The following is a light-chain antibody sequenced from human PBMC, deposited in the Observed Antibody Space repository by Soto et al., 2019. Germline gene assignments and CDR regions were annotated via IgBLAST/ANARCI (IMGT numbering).Light chain of an antibody. CDR2: DVT. Sequence: QSALTQPASVSGSPGQSITISCSGTSRDVGGYNYVSWYQHHPGKAPKFLIYDVTYRPSGVPTRFSGSKTGNTASLTISGLQPEDEADYYCSSYTSISTVIFGGGTQLTVL. J-gene: IGLJ2*01. CDR3: SSYTSISTVI. CDR1: SRDVGGYNY. V-gene: IGLV2-14*03.